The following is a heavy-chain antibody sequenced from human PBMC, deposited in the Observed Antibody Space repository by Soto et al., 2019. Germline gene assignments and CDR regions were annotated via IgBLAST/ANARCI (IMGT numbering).Heavy chain of an antibody. V-gene: IGHV4-30-2*01. Sequence: SATLSLTCTVSGGSISSGGYSWSWIRQPQGKGLEWIGYIYHSGSTYYNPSLKSRVTMSVDTSKNQFSLRLTSVTAADTAVYFWAREGIWLLGASDRWGQGTVLTV. J-gene: IGHJ3*02. CDR1: GGSISSGGYS. CDR3: AREGIWLLGASDR. D-gene: IGHD5-18*01. CDR2: IYHSGST.